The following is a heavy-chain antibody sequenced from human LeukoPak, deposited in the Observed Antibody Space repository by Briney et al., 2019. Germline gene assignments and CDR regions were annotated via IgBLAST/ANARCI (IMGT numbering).Heavy chain of an antibody. CDR3: ARGVYIAAAQYSY. V-gene: IGHV4-59*01. CDR1: GGSISSYY. J-gene: IGHJ4*02. CDR2: IYYSGTT. Sequence: PSETLSLTCTVSGGSISSYYWSWIRQPPGKGLEWIGYIYYSGTTNYNPSLKSRVTISVVTSKNQFSLKLSSVTAADTAVYYCARGVYIAAAQYSYWGQGTLVTVSS. D-gene: IGHD6-13*01.